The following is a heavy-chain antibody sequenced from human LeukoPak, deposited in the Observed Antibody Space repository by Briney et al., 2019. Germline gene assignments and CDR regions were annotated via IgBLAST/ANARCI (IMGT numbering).Heavy chain of an antibody. CDR1: GVSIATSIYH. CDR2: IYTSGIT. V-gene: IGHV4-61*02. J-gene: IGHJ4*02. CDR3: ARARLFGSGSYWDY. D-gene: IGHD3-10*01. Sequence: SETLSLTCTVSGVSIATSIYHWSWIRQPAGKGLEWIGRIYTSGITRYNPSLNRRVTISEDTSKNQFSLKLTSVTAADTAVYYCARARLFGSGSYWDYRGQGTLVTVSA.